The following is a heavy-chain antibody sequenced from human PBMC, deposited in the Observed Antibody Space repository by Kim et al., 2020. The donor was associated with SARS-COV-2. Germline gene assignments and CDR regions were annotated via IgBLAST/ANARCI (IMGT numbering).Heavy chain of an antibody. J-gene: IGHJ5*02. Sequence: GSLRLSCAASGFTFSSYGMHWVRQAPGKGLEWVAVISYDGSNKYYADSVKGRFTISRDNSKNTLYLQMNSLRAEDTAVYYCARVVVATPYNWFDPWGQG. V-gene: IGHV3-33*05. D-gene: IGHD5-12*01. CDR2: ISYDGSNK. CDR3: ARVVVATPYNWFDP. CDR1: GFTFSSYG.